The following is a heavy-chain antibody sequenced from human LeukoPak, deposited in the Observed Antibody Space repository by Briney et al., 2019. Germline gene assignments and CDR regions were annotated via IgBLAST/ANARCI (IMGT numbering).Heavy chain of an antibody. CDR3: ARDGLLVGATGVLGY. CDR2: ISSSGSTI. J-gene: IGHJ4*02. CDR1: GFTFSSYE. D-gene: IGHD1-26*01. Sequence: PGGSLRLSCPASGFTFSSYEMNWVRQAPGKGLEWVSYISSSGSTIYYADSVKGRFTISRDNAKNSLYLQMNSLRAEDTAVYYCARDGLLVGATGVLGYWGQGTLVTVSP. V-gene: IGHV3-48*03.